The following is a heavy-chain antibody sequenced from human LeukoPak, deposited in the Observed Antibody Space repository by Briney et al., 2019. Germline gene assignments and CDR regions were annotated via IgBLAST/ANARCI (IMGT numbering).Heavy chain of an antibody. Sequence: SQTLSLTCTVSGGSISSGGYYWSWIRQHPGKGLEWIGYNYYNGGTNYNPSLKSRATISVDTSTNQFSLRLTSVTAADTAVYYCARGLSTGWYTWFDPWGQGTLVTVSS. J-gene: IGHJ5*02. D-gene: IGHD6-19*01. V-gene: IGHV4-61*08. CDR1: GGSISSGGYY. CDR3: ARGLSTGWYTWFDP. CDR2: NYYNGGT.